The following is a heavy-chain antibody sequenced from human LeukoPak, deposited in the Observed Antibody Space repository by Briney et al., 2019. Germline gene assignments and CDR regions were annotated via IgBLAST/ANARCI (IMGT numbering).Heavy chain of an antibody. CDR1: GFNFRNYW. CDR3: ATGEAATGRLDY. CDR2: INSDGSST. Sequence: QPGGSLRLSCAASGFNFRNYWMHWVRQAPGKGLVWVSRINSDGSSTSHADSVKGRFTISRDNAENTLYLQINSLRAEDTAVYYCATGEAATGRLDYWGQGTLVTDSS. D-gene: IGHD1-1*01. J-gene: IGHJ4*02. V-gene: IGHV3-74*01.